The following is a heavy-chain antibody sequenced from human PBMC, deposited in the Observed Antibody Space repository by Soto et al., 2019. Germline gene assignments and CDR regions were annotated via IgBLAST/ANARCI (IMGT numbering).Heavy chain of an antibody. J-gene: IGHJ6*02. CDR3: ARYYYDSSADYYYYGMDV. V-gene: IGHV5-51*01. CDR2: IYPGDSDT. D-gene: IGHD3-22*01. CDR1: GYSFTSYW. Sequence: PGESLKISCKGSGYSFTSYWIGWVRQMPGKGLEWMGIIYPGDSDTRYSPSFQGQVTISADKSISTAYLQWSSLKASDTAMYYCARYYYDSSADYYYYGMDVWGQGTTVTVS.